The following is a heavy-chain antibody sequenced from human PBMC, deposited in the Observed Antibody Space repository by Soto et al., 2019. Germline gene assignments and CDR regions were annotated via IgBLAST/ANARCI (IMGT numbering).Heavy chain of an antibody. CDR3: ARDQADYRGGWPLDY. Sequence: GGSVRLSCADSGVMFSTYAMSWVRQAPGKGLEWVSVIFSGGGIYYADSVKGRFTISRDNSKNTLYLQMNSLRAEDTAVYYCARDQADYRGGWPLDYWGQGTLVTVSS. CDR2: IFSGGGI. J-gene: IGHJ4*02. D-gene: IGHD6-19*01. V-gene: IGHV3-66*01. CDR1: GVMFSTYA.